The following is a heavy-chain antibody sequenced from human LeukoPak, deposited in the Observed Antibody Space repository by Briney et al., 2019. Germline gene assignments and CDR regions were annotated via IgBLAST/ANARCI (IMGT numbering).Heavy chain of an antibody. J-gene: IGHJ4*02. CDR1: GYTFTSYG. Sequence: ASVKVSCKASGYTFTSYGISCVRQAPGQGLEWMGWISAYNGNTNYAQKLQGRVTMTTDTSTSTAYMELRSLRSDDTAVYYCARVGTYTYGDYYFDYWGQGTLVTVSS. D-gene: IGHD4-17*01. V-gene: IGHV1-18*01. CDR2: ISAYNGNT. CDR3: ARVGTYTYGDYYFDY.